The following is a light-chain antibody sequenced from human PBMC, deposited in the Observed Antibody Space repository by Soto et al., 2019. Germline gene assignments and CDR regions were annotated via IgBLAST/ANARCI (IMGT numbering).Light chain of an antibody. J-gene: IGKJ4*01. CDR1: QGIGNY. Sequence: DIQMTQSPSSLSASVGDRVTITCRASQGIGNYLAWYQQKPGTVPKLLIYAASILQSGVPSRFSGGGSGIDFTLSISSLQPEDVATYYCQKYDSAPHTFGGGTKVDIK. CDR2: AAS. CDR3: QKYDSAPHT. V-gene: IGKV1-27*01.